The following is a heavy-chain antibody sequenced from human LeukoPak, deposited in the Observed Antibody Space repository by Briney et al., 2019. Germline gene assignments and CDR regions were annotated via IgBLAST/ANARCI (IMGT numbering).Heavy chain of an antibody. J-gene: IGHJ4*02. V-gene: IGHV4-34*01. D-gene: IGHD3/OR15-3a*01. CDR2: IHPSGIT. CDR1: GVSFSVYY. CDR3: ARGLDHAKTGY. Sequence: SETLSLTCAISGVSFSVYYWNWIRQPPGKGLEWIGEIHPSGITNYNPSLNSRVTMSVDTSKKHFSLKLTSVTDADTAVYYCARGLDHAKTGYWGQGSLVTVSS.